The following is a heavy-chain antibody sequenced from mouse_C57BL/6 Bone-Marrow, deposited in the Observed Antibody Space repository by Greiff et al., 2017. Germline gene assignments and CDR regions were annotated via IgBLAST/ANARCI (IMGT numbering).Heavy chain of an antibody. CDR1: EYEFPSHD. V-gene: IGHV5-2*01. Sequence: VQLKESGGGLVQPGESLKLSCESNEYEFPSHDMSWVRKTPEKRLELVAAINSDGGSTYYPDTMERRFIITRDNTKKTLYLQMSSLRSEDTALYYCARWGPYDYPFAYWGQGTLVTVSA. J-gene: IGHJ3*01. CDR3: ARWGPYDYPFAY. CDR2: INSDGGST. D-gene: IGHD2-4*01.